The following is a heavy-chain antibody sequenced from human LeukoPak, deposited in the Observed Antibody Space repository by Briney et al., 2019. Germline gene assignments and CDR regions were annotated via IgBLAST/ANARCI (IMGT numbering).Heavy chain of an antibody. D-gene: IGHD2-2*01. Sequence: ASVTGSYRASGYAFTIYGISWVRQAPGQGLEWMGWISAYNGNTNYAQKLQGRVTMTTDTSTSTAYMELRSLRSDDTAVYYCAREGTTPYYFDYWGQGTLVTVSS. CDR2: ISAYNGNT. J-gene: IGHJ4*02. CDR1: GYAFTIYG. V-gene: IGHV1-18*04. CDR3: AREGTTPYYFDY.